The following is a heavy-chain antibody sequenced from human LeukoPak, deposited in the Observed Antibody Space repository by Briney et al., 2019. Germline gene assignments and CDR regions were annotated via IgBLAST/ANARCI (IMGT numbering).Heavy chain of an antibody. Sequence: PSETLSLICAVYGGSFSRYYWSWLRHPPGKGLEWIGEINHSGSTSYNPSLKSRVTISVDTSKNQFSLKLSSVTAADTAVYYSARSRSSSLSFFRYWGQGTLVTVSS. V-gene: IGHV4-34*01. J-gene: IGHJ4*02. D-gene: IGHD6-13*01. CDR2: INHSGST. CDR3: ARSRSSSLSFFRY. CDR1: GGSFSRYY.